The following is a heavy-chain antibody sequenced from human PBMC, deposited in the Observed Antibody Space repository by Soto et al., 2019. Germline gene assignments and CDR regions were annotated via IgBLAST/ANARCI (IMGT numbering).Heavy chain of an antibody. CDR1: GFTFSSYG. CDR3: ARAPPCSGGSCYSGYFDY. CDR2: ISYDGSNK. D-gene: IGHD2-15*01. V-gene: IGHV3-30*03. J-gene: IGHJ4*02. Sequence: GGSLRLSCAASGFTFSSYGMHWVRQAPGKGLEWVAVISYDGSNKYYADSVKGRFTISRDNSKNTLYLQMNSLRAEDTAVYYCARAPPCSGGSCYSGYFDYWGQGTLVTVYS.